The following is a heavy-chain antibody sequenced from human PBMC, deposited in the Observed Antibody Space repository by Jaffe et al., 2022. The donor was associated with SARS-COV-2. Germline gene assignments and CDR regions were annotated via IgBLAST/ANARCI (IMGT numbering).Heavy chain of an antibody. Sequence: QLQLQESGPGLVKPSETLSLTCTVSGGSISSSSYYWGWIRQPPGKGLEWIGSIYYSGSTYYNPSLKSRVTISVDTSKNQFSLKLSSVTAADTAVYYCARHDYDFWSALGAFDIWGQGTMVTVSS. CDR1: GGSISSSSYY. V-gene: IGHV4-39*01. D-gene: IGHD3-3*01. CDR2: IYYSGST. CDR3: ARHDYDFWSALGAFDI. J-gene: IGHJ3*02.